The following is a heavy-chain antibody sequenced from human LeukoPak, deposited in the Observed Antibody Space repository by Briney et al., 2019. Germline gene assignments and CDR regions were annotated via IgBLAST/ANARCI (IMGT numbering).Heavy chain of an antibody. D-gene: IGHD3-3*01. J-gene: IGHJ4*02. V-gene: IGHV1-69*13. CDR2: IIPIFGTA. CDR1: GGTFSSYA. CDR3: ARTDRPDYYDFWSGYYTPFDY. Sequence: SVKVSCKASGGTFSSYAISWVRQAPGQGLEWMGGIIPIFGTANYAQKFQGRVTITADESTSTAYMELSSLRSEDSAVYYCARTDRPDYYDFWSGYYTPFDYWGQGKLVTVSS.